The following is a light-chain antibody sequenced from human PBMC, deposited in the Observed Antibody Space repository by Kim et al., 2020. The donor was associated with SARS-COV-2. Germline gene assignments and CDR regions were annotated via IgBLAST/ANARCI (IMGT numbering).Light chain of an antibody. CDR2: SNN. CDR3: AAWDDSLNGPV. CDR1: SSNIGSNT. V-gene: IGLV1-44*01. J-gene: IGLJ3*02. Sequence: ELTQPPSASGTPGQRVTISCSGSSSNIGSNTVNWYQQLPGTAPKLLIYSNNQRPSGVPDRFSGSKSGTSASLAISGLQSEDEADYYCAAWDDSLNGPVFGGGSQLTVL.